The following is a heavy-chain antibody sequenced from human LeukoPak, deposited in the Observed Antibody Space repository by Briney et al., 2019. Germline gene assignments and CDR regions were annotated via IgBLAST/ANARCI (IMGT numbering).Heavy chain of an antibody. V-gene: IGHV4-59*01. D-gene: IGHD2-15*01. CDR1: GGSISSYY. CDR2: IYYSGST. J-gene: IGHJ6*02. Sequence: SSETLSLTCTVSGGSISSYYWSWVRQPPGKGLEWIGYIYYSGSTNYNPSLKSRVTISVDTSKNQFSLKLNSVTAADTAVYYCARSSGPRHYYGMDVWGQGTTVTVS. CDR3: ARSSGPRHYYGMDV.